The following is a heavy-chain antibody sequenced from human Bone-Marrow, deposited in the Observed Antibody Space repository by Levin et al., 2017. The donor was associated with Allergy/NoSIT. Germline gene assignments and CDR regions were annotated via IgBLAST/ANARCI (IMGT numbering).Heavy chain of an antibody. V-gene: IGHV3-30*18. CDR1: GFTFPNYG. CDR2: LSYDGRNK. Sequence: LSLTCAASGFTFPNYGMHWVRPAPGKGLAWVAYLSYDGRNKYYAESVKGRFTISRDNVKDMLFLQMDSLRTYDTAVYFFAKDPCSSATCYGSYYYFDGMDAWGRGTTVTVSS. CDR3: AKDPCSSATCYGSYYYFDGMDA. J-gene: IGHJ6*02. D-gene: IGHD2-2*01.